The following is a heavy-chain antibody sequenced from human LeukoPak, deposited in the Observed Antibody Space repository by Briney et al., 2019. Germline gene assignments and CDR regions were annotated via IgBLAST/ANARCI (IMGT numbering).Heavy chain of an antibody. J-gene: IGHJ3*02. V-gene: IGHV3-30*02. CDR3: ARDDGDAFDI. Sequence: GGSLRLSCAASGFTFSSYVMHWVRQAPGKGLEWVAFIRYGGSNKYYADSVKGRFTISRDNSKNTLYLQMNSLRAEDTAVYYCARDDGDAFDIWGQGTMVTVSS. CDR2: IRYGGSNK. CDR1: GFTFSSYV.